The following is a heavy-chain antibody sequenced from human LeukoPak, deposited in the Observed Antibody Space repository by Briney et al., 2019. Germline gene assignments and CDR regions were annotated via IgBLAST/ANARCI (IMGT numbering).Heavy chain of an antibody. J-gene: IGHJ6*03. D-gene: IGHD3-3*01. V-gene: IGHV4-39*01. CDR3: ARLCDFWSGCYMDV. Sequence: PSETLSVTCTVPGGSISSSSDFWGWIREPPGKGLEWIGNIYFSGTTYYNPSLKSRVTLFVDTSKNQFSLKLSSVTAADTAVYYCARLCDFWSGCYMDVWGKGTTVTVSS. CDR1: GGSISSSSDF. CDR2: IYFSGTT.